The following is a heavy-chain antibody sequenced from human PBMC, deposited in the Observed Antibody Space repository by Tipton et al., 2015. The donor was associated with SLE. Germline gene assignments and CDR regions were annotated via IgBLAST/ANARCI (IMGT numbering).Heavy chain of an antibody. V-gene: IGHV4-38-2*02. D-gene: IGHD2-21*01. CDR2: IHHYGST. Sequence: TLSLTCTVSGYSVSSDNYWGWIRQPPGKGLEWIGNIHHYGSTYFDPSLMRRLTISVDTSKNQFSLKLSSVTAADTAVYYCARVIEDAFDIWGQGTMVTVSS. CDR1: GYSVSSDNY. J-gene: IGHJ3*02. CDR3: ARVIEDAFDI.